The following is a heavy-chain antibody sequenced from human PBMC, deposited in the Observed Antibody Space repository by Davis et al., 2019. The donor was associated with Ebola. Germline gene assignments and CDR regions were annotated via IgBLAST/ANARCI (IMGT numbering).Heavy chain of an antibody. CDR1: GYTFISYY. Sequence: ASVKVSCKASGYTFISYYMHWVRQAPGQGLEWMGMINPSGGSTSYAQKFQGRVTMTRDTSTSTVYMELSSLRSEDTAVYYCARGMITFGGVIAPGGLDYWGQGTLVTVSS. CDR3: ARGMITFGGVIAPGGLDY. V-gene: IGHV1-46*01. J-gene: IGHJ4*02. D-gene: IGHD3-16*02. CDR2: INPSGGST.